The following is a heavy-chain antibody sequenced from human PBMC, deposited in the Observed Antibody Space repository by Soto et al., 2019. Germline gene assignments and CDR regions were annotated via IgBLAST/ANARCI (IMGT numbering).Heavy chain of an antibody. V-gene: IGHV4-59*08. CDR2: IHYTGTT. CDR1: GGSVNNYY. CDR3: ARHNYGSGSTYFDY. J-gene: IGHJ4*02. Sequence: SETLSLTCTVSGGSVNNYYLNWIRQPPGKGLEWIGYIHYTGTTTYNPSFKSRVTISVDTSKNQFSLKLNSMTAADTAVYYCARHNYGSGSTYFDYWGQGTLVTVSS. D-gene: IGHD3-10*01.